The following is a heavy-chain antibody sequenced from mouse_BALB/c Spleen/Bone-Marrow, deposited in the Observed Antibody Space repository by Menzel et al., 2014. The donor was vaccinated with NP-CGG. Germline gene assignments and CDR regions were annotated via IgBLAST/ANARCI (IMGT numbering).Heavy chain of an antibody. Sequence: LVKTGASVKISCKASGYSFTGYYMHWVKQSHGKSLEWIGYISCYNGATSYNQKFRGKATFTVDTSSSTAYMQFNSLTSEDSAVYYCARSRDYGTSKSAWFAHWGQGTLVTVSA. V-gene: IGHV1S34*01. CDR2: ISCYNGAT. J-gene: IGHJ3*01. CDR1: GYSFTGYY. D-gene: IGHD1-1*01. CDR3: ARSRDYGTSKSAWFAH.